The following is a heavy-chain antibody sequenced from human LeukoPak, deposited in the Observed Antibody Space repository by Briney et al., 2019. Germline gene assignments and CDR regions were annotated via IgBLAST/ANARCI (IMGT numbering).Heavy chain of an antibody. Sequence: PGGSLRLSCAASGFTFGSYWMSWVRQAPGKGLEWVANIKQDGSEKYYVDSVKGRLTTSRDNAKNSLYLQMNSLRADDTAVYFCARGVNGVFWVDYWGQGTLVTVSS. D-gene: IGHD2-8*01. J-gene: IGHJ4*02. V-gene: IGHV3-7*05. CDR3: ARGVNGVFWVDY. CDR1: GFTFGSYW. CDR2: IKQDGSEK.